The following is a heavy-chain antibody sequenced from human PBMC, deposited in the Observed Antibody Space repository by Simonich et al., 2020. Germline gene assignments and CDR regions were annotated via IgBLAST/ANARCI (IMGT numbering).Heavy chain of an antibody. CDR3: ARNRLDY. CDR2: INSNGSST. V-gene: IGHV3-74*01. Sequence: EVQLVESGGGLVQPGVSLSLSCAASGFTFSSYCMHLVRQAPGKGLVGVSRINSNGSSTSYAASVKGRFTISRDNAKNTLYLQMNSLRAEDTAVYYCARNRLDYWGQGTLVTVSS. J-gene: IGHJ4*02. CDR1: GFTFSSYC.